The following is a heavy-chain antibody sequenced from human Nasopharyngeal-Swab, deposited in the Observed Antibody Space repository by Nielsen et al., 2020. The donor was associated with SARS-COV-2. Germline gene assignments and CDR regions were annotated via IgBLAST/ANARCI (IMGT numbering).Heavy chain of an antibody. CDR1: GFTFGDYA. D-gene: IGHD6-19*01. Sequence: GGSLRLSCTASGFTFGDYAMSWFRQAPGKGLEWVGFIRSKAYGGTTEYAASVKGRFTISRDDSKSIAYLQMNSLKTEDTAVYYCPRETPYSSGWYSFDYWGQGTLVTVSS. J-gene: IGHJ4*02. CDR3: PRETPYSSGWYSFDY. CDR2: IRSKAYGGTT. V-gene: IGHV3-49*03.